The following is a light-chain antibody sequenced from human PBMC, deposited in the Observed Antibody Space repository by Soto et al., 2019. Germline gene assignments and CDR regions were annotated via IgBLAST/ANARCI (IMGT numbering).Light chain of an antibody. Sequence: DIQLTQSPSSLSASVGDRVTITCRASQSVTTYLNWYQQKPGKAPKLLISAASSLRDGVPSRFSGSGSGTVFTLTINSLHPEDFATYFCQQLSHYPYTFGQGTKLEI. CDR1: QSVTTY. CDR2: AAS. J-gene: IGKJ2*01. V-gene: IGKV1-39*01. CDR3: QQLSHYPYT.